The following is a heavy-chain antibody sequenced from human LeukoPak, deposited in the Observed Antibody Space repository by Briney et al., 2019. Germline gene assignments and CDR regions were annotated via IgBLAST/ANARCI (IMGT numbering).Heavy chain of an antibody. J-gene: IGHJ4*02. CDR1: GFTFSTCS. CDR2: ISGSSYHI. D-gene: IGHD1-26*01. Sequence: GGSLRLSCAASGFTFSTCSMKWVRQAPGKALEWVSSISGSSYHIYYADSVKGRFTISRDNANNLLYLQMNSLRAEDTAVYYCASGAIVGARGADNWGQGTLVTVSS. V-gene: IGHV3-21*01. CDR3: ASGAIVGARGADN.